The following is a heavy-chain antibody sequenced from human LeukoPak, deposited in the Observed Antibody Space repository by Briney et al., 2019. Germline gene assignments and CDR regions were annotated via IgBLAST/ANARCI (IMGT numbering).Heavy chain of an antibody. CDR1: GGSISSGSYY. CDR2: IYTSGST. V-gene: IGHV4-61*02. Sequence: PSETLSLTCTVSGGSISSGSYYWSWIRQPAGKGLEWIVRIYTSGSTNYNPSLKSRVTISVDTSKNQFSLKLSSVTAADTAVYYCARDHTAMVKGASNWFDPWGQGTLVTVSS. J-gene: IGHJ5*02. D-gene: IGHD5-18*01. CDR3: ARDHTAMVKGASNWFDP.